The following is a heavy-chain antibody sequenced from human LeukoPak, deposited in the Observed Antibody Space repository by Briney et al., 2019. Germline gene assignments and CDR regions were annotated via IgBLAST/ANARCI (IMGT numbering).Heavy chain of an antibody. V-gene: IGHV4-34*01. CDR2: INHSGST. CDR1: GGSFSGYY. J-gene: IGHJ4*02. D-gene: IGHD2-2*01. Sequence: KASETLSLTCAVYGGSFSGYYWSWIRQPPGKGLEWIGEINHSGSTNYNPSLKSRVTISVDTSKNQFSLELSSVTAADTAVYYCARASPDIVVLPAARPFDYWGQGTLVTISS. CDR3: ARASPDIVVLPAARPFDY.